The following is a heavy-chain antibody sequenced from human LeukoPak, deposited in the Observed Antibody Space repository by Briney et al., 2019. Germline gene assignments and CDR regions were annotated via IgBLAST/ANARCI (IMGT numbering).Heavy chain of an antibody. CDR2: IYSGGST. CDR1: GFTVSSNY. CDR3: ARDNEKHYYYYGMDV. J-gene: IGHJ6*02. D-gene: IGHD1-1*01. V-gene: IGHV3-66*02. Sequence: PGGSRRLSCAASGFTVSSNYMSWVRQAPGKGLEWVSVIYSGGSTYYADSVKGRFTISRDNSKNTLYLQMNSLRAEDTAVYYCARDNEKHYYYYGMDVWGQGTTVTVSS.